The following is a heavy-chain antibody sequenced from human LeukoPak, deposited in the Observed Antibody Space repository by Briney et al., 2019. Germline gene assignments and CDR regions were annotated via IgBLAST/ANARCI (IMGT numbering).Heavy chain of an antibody. V-gene: IGHV3-9*01. Sequence: PGGSLRLSCAASGFTFDDYAMDWVRQAPGKGLEWVSGISWSSGSIGYADSVKGRFTISRDNAKNSLYLQMNSLRVEDTALYYCAKMSSSWGDAFDILGQGTMVIVSS. CDR2: ISWSSGSI. D-gene: IGHD6-13*01. J-gene: IGHJ3*02. CDR3: AKMSSSWGDAFDI. CDR1: GFTFDDYA.